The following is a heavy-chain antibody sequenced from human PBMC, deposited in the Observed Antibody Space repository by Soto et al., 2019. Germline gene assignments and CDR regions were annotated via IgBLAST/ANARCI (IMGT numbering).Heavy chain of an antibody. CDR1: GFTFSSYA. J-gene: IGHJ4*02. V-gene: IGHV3-23*01. CDR2: ISGSGGST. D-gene: IGHD3-9*01. CDR3: AKIGHSNSLRYFDWLDY. Sequence: GGSLRLSCAASGFTFSSYAMSWVRQAPGKGLEWVSAISGSGGSTYYADSVKGRFTISRDNSKNTLYLQMNSLRAEDTAVYYCAKIGHSNSLRYFDWLDYWGQGTLVTVSS.